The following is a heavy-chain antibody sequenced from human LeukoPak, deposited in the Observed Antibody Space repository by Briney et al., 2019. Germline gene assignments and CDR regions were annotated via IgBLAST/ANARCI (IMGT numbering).Heavy chain of an antibody. J-gene: IGHJ3*02. Sequence: GGSLRLSCAASGFTFSSYAMSWVRQAPGKGLEWDSAISGSGGSTYYADSVKGRFTISRDNSKNTLYLQMNSLRAEDTAVYYCAGARSGWYNHDAFDIWGQGTMVTVSS. D-gene: IGHD6-19*01. CDR3: AGARSGWYNHDAFDI. CDR1: GFTFSSYA. V-gene: IGHV3-23*01. CDR2: ISGSGGST.